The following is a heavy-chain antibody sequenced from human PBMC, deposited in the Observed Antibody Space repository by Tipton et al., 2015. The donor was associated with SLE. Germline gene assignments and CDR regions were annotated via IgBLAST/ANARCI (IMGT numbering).Heavy chain of an antibody. CDR3: ARALGDYGYYYGMDV. V-gene: IGHV3-74*01. D-gene: IGHD4-17*01. CDR1: GFTFRSYW. Sequence: SLRLSCAASGFTFRSYWMHWVRQVPGKGLVWVSLVSPDGSATRYADSVKGRFTISRDNAKNTLYLQMNSLRAEDTAVYYCARALGDYGYYYGMDVWGQGTTVTVSS. J-gene: IGHJ6*02. CDR2: VSPDGSAT.